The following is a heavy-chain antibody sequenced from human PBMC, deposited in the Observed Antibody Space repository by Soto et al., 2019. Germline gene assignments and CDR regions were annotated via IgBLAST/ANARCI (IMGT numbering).Heavy chain of an antibody. D-gene: IGHD2-15*01. Sequence: ASVKVSCKASGYTFTSYYMHWVRQAPGQGLEWMGIINPSGGSTSYAQKFQGRVTMTRDTSTSTVYMELSSLRSEDTAMYYCARVRSPCSGGSCYLPQEFDYWGQGTLVTVSS. CDR3: ARVRSPCSGGSCYLPQEFDY. J-gene: IGHJ4*02. V-gene: IGHV1-46*03. CDR2: INPSGGST. CDR1: GYTFTSYY.